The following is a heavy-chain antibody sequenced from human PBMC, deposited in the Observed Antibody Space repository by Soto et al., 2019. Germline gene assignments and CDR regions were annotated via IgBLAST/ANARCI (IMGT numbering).Heavy chain of an antibody. CDR1: GFSLTTRGVG. CDR3: AHRTTTVTWWFDP. V-gene: IGHV2-5*02. J-gene: IGHJ5*02. Sequence: QITLKESGPTLVKPTQTLTLTCTFSGFSLTTRGVGVGWIRQPPGKPLEWLALIYWDDGTRYSPSLKSRLAITQDTSKNQVVLTMSNIDPADTGTYFCAHRTTTVTWWFDPWGQGTLVTVSS. D-gene: IGHD4-17*01. CDR2: IYWDDGT.